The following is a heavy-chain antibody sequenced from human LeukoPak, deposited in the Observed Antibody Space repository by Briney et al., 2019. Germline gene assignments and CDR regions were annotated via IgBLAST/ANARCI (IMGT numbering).Heavy chain of an antibody. D-gene: IGHD2-2*01. CDR2: ISSSGTTI. J-gene: IGHJ4*02. CDR1: GFTFSSYE. V-gene: IGHV3-48*03. Sequence: GSLRLSCAASGFTFSSYEMNWVRQAPGKGLQWVSDISSSGTTIYYADSVKCRFTISRDNAKNSLYLQMNSLRAEDTAVYYCARKYCSTTSCLFDNWGQGTLVTVSS. CDR3: ARKYCSTTSCLFDN.